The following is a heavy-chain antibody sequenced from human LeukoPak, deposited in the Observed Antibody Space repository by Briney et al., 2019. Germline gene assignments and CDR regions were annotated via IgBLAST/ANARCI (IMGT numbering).Heavy chain of an antibody. J-gene: IGHJ4*02. V-gene: IGHV3-30*18. CDR1: GFTFRSYG. CDR3: AKGVVGAIDY. Sequence: GGSLRLSCAASGFTFRSYGMHWVRQAPGKGLEWLAVISYDGSNKYYADSVKGRFTISRDNSKNTLYLQMNNLRPEDTAVYYCAKGVVGAIDYWGQGTLVTVSS. D-gene: IGHD1-26*01. CDR2: ISYDGSNK.